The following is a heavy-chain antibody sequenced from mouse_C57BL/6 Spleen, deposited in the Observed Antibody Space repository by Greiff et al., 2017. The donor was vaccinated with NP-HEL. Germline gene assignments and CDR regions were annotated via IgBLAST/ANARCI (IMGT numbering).Heavy chain of an antibody. J-gene: IGHJ1*03. D-gene: IGHD4-1*01. CDR1: GYAFSSYW. V-gene: IGHV1-80*01. CDR2: IYPGDGDT. Sequence: QVQLKESGAELVKPGASVKISCKASGYAFSSYWMNWVKQRPGKGLEWIGQIYPGDGDTNYNGKFKGKATLTADKSSSTAYMQLSSLTSEDSAVYFCARKLTGTYKDFDVWGTGTTVTVSS. CDR3: ARKLTGTYKDFDV.